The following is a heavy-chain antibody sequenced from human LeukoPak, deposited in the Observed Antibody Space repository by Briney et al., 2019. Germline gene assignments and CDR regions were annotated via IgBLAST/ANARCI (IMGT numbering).Heavy chain of an antibody. CDR3: ARVDTVTSGGGH. CDR2: TYPGDSDT. J-gene: IGHJ4*02. Sequence: GESLKISCKTSGYTFTIYWIGWVRQMPGKGLEWMGITYPGDSDTRYSPSFQGQVTISADKSISTAYLQWSSLKASDTAMYFCARVDTVTSGGGHWGQGTLVTVSS. D-gene: IGHD4-17*01. V-gene: IGHV5-51*01. CDR1: GYTFTIYW.